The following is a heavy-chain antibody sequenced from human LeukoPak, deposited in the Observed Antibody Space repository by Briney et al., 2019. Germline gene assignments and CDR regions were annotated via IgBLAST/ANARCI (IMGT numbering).Heavy chain of an antibody. Sequence: GGSLRLSCAASGFTFSNAWMNWVRQAPGKGLEWVAVISYDGSNKYYADSVKGRFTISRDNSKNTLFLQMNSLRAEDTAVYYCARAGGAAADTPYFDSWGQETLVTVSS. D-gene: IGHD6-13*01. CDR1: GFTFSNAW. CDR2: ISYDGSNK. V-gene: IGHV3-30*03. J-gene: IGHJ4*02. CDR3: ARAGGAAADTPYFDS.